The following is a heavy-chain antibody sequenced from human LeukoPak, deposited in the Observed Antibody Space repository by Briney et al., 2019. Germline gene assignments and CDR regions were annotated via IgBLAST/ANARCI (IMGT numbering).Heavy chain of an antibody. J-gene: IGHJ4*02. D-gene: IGHD6-6*01. CDR2: INHSGST. CDR3: ARVSKYSSSPSSSNFDY. V-gene: IGHV4-34*01. CDR1: GGSFSGYY. Sequence: PSETLSLTCAVYGGSFSGYYWSWIRQPPGKGLEWIGEINHSGSTNYNPSLKSRVTISVDTSKNQFSLKLSSVTAADTAVYYCARVSKYSSSPSSSNFDYWGQGTLVTVSS.